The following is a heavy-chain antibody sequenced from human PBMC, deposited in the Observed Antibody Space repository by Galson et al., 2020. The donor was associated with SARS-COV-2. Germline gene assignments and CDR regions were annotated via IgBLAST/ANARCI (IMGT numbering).Heavy chain of an antibody. CDR1: GYTFTSYA. Sequence: ASVKVSCKASGYTFTSYAMNWVRQAPGQGLEWMGWINTNTGNPTYAQGFTGRFVFSLDTSVSTAYLQISSLKAEDTAVYYCARVTGIAAAGTVSVYYPPYYFDYWGQGTLVTVSS. D-gene: IGHD6-13*01. CDR3: ARVTGIAAAGTVSVYYPPYYFDY. CDR2: INTNTGNP. J-gene: IGHJ4*02. V-gene: IGHV7-4-1*02.